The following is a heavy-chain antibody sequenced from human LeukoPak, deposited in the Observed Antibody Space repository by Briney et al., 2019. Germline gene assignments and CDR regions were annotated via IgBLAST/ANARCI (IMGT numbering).Heavy chain of an antibody. Sequence: PSETLSLTCTVSGGSISSYYWSWIRQPPGKGLEWIGYIYYSGSTNYNPSLKSRVTISVDTSKNQFSLKLSSVTAADTAVYYCARPGSGSYYRRSWYMDVWGKGTTVTISS. CDR2: IYYSGST. J-gene: IGHJ6*03. D-gene: IGHD3-10*01. CDR3: ARPGSGSYYRRSWYMDV. CDR1: GGSISSYY. V-gene: IGHV4-59*12.